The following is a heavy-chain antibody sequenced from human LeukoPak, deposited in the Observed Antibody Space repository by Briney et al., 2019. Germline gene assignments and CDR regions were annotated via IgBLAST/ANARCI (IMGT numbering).Heavy chain of an antibody. Sequence: GASVKLSCKASGYTFTSYYMHWVRQAPGQGLEWMGVINPSGGNANYAQKFQGRVTMTRDTSTSTVYMELISLRSEDTAIYYCVRRMGATRSFNLWGQGTVVTVSS. J-gene: IGHJ3*01. CDR1: GYTFTSYY. D-gene: IGHD1-26*01. V-gene: IGHV1-46*01. CDR3: VRRMGATRSFNL. CDR2: INPSGGNA.